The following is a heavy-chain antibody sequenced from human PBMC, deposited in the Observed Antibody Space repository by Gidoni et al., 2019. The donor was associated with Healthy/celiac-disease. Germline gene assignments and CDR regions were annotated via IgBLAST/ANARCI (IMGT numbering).Heavy chain of an antibody. V-gene: IGHV1-69*10. J-gene: IGHJ3*02. CDR3: ARAYYDSRGYYSRYDAFDI. Sequence: QVQLVQSGAEVKKPGSSVKVSCKASGGTFSSYTISWVRQAPGQGLEWMGGIIPILGIANYVQKFQGRVTITADKSTSTAFMELSSLRSEDTAVYYCARAYYDSRGYYSRYDAFDIWGQGTMVTVSS. CDR1: GGTFSSYT. D-gene: IGHD3-22*01. CDR2: IIPILGIA.